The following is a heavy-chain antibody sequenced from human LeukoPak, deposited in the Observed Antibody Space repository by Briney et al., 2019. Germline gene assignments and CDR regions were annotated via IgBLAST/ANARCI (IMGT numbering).Heavy chain of an antibody. Sequence: GGSLKLSCAASGFTFDDYGMSWVRQAPGKGLEWVSGINWNGGSTGYADSVKGRFTISRDNPKNSLYLQMNSLRAEDTALYYCARAGLYNWNYEGTAYFDYWGQGTLVTVSS. CDR2: INWNGGST. CDR1: GFTFDDYG. CDR3: ARAGLYNWNYEGTAYFDY. V-gene: IGHV3-20*04. D-gene: IGHD1-7*01. J-gene: IGHJ4*02.